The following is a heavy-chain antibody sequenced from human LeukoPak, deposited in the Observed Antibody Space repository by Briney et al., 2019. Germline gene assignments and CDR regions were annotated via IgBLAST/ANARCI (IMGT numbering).Heavy chain of an antibody. D-gene: IGHD1-20*01. CDR2: INQSVTT. J-gene: IGHJ5*02. V-gene: IGHV4-34*01. CDR1: GESLSGHH. Sequence: SETLSLTCAVYGESLSGHHWTFIRQPPGKGLEWIGEINQSVTTYYTPSLKSRVTISVDTSKNQFSLNLNSVTAADTAVYYCAKGARSNRYNWNGLINWFDPWGQGTLVTVSS. CDR3: AKGARSNRYNWNGLINWFDP.